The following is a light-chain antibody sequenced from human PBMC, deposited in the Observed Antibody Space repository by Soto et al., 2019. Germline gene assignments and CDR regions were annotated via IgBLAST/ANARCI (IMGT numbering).Light chain of an antibody. V-gene: IGLV2-8*01. CDR2: EVT. Sequence: QSALTQPPSASGSPGQSVTISCTGTSSDVGGYDYVSWYQQQSGKAPKLIIYEVTNRPSGVPDRFSGSKSGNTASLTVSGLQAEDEADYYCSSYAGISNAIFGAGTKLTVL. CDR3: SSYAGISNAI. CDR1: SSDVGGYDY. J-gene: IGLJ2*01.